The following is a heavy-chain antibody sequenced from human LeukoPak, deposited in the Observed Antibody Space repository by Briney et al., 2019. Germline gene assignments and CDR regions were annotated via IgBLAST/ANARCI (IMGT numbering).Heavy chain of an antibody. J-gene: IGHJ4*02. CDR2: ISSTSTT. Sequence: GGSLRLSCAASGFTFRKYWLHWVRQAPGKGLEWVSHISSTSTTYYADSVKGRFTTSRDNAKNLLYLQMNSLRDEDTAVYYCAAAGDYWGQGTLVTVSS. V-gene: IGHV3-69-1*01. CDR1: GFTFRKYW. D-gene: IGHD3-10*01. CDR3: AAAGDY.